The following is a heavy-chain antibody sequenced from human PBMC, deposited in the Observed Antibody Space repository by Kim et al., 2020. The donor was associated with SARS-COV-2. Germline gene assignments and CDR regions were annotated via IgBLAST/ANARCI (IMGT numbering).Heavy chain of an antibody. Sequence: GGSLRLSCATSGFTFSAYDINWVRQAPGKGLEWLSFITKSSTTIYYADSVEGQFTISRDNAKNSLFLQMNSLRDEDTALYYCVRDRMGGAFDMWGQGTMVTVSS. CDR1: GFTFSAYD. V-gene: IGHV3-48*02. J-gene: IGHJ3*02. D-gene: IGHD3-16*01. CDR2: ITKSSTTI. CDR3: VRDRMGGAFDM.